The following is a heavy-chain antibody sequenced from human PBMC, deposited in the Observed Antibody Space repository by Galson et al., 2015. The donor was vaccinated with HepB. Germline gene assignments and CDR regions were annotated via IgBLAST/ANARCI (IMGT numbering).Heavy chain of an antibody. Sequence: SLRLSCAASGFTFSSYAMHWVRQAPGKGLEWVAVISYDGSNKYYADSVKGRFTISRDNSKNTLYLQMNSLRAEDTAVYYCARSGITMVRGVIITDYYMDVWGKGTTVTVSS. V-gene: IGHV3-30-3*01. J-gene: IGHJ6*03. CDR2: ISYDGSNK. CDR1: GFTFSSYA. D-gene: IGHD3-10*01. CDR3: ARSGITMVRGVIITDYYMDV.